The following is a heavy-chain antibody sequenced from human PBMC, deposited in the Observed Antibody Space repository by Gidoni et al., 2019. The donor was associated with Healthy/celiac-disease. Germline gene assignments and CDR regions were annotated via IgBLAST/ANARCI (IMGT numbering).Heavy chain of an antibody. D-gene: IGHD5-18*01. CDR1: GFTFSSYW. CDR2: IKQDGSEK. Sequence: EVQLVESGGGLVQPGGSLRLSCSASGFTFSSYWMSWVRQAPGKGLEWVANIKQDGSEKYYVDSVKGRFTISRDNAKNSLYLQMNSLRAEDTAVYYCARSELRGYSYDTPYYFDYWGQGTLVTVSS. J-gene: IGHJ4*02. V-gene: IGHV3-7*03. CDR3: ARSELRGYSYDTPYYFDY.